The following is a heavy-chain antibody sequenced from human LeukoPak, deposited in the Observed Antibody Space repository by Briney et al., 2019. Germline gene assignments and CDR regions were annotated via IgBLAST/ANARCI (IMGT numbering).Heavy chain of an antibody. CDR1: GFIFSSYG. CDR3: AKDLAGATLLDY. V-gene: IGHV3-30*18. J-gene: IGHJ4*02. D-gene: IGHD6-19*01. Sequence: GGSLRLSCAASGFIFSSYGMHWVRQAPGRGLEWVAVMSYDGSEKYYADSVKGRFTISRDNSKNTLYLQMNSLRAEDTAVYYCAKDLAGATLLDYWSQGTLVTVSS. CDR2: MSYDGSEK.